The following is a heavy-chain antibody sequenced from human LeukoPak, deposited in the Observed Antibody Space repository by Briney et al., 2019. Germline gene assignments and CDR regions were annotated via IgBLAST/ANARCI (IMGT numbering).Heavy chain of an antibody. CDR2: ISGSGGST. Sequence: PGGSLRLSCAASGFTFSSYAMSWVRQAPGKGLEWVSAISGSGGSTYYADSVKGRFTISRDNSKNTLYLQMNSLRAEDTAVYCCAKGLLGYCTNGVCPFDYWGQGTLVTVSS. D-gene: IGHD2-8*01. CDR1: GFTFSSYA. CDR3: AKGLLGYCTNGVCPFDY. V-gene: IGHV3-23*01. J-gene: IGHJ4*02.